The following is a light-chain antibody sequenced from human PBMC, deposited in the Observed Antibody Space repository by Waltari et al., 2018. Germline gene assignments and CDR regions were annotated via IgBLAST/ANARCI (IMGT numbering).Light chain of an antibody. V-gene: IGKV3-20*01. CDR2: GSS. CDR3: QQYGTSPT. J-gene: IGKJ3*01. Sequence: EIVLTQSPGPLSLSPGERGTLSCRASQSVSSNYLAWYQQKPGPAPRLLVYGSSSRATGVPDRFSGSGSGTDFTLTISRLEPEDFAVYYCQQYGTSPTFGPGTKVDVK. CDR1: QSVSSNY.